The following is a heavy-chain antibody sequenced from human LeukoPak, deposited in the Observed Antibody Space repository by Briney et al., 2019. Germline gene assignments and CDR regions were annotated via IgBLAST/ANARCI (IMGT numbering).Heavy chain of an antibody. CDR1: GGPFSGSY. D-gene: IGHD6-6*01. CDR2: TNHGGST. V-gene: IGHV4-34*01. Sequence: SETLSLTCAVSGGPFSGSYWTWIRRPPGKGLEWIGETNHGGSTTYNPSLKSRVTISVDTSNNHFAPRLSSVTAADTAVYYCAREVSSSRTEFGYWGQGTLVTVSA. CDR3: AREVSSSRTEFGY. J-gene: IGHJ4*02.